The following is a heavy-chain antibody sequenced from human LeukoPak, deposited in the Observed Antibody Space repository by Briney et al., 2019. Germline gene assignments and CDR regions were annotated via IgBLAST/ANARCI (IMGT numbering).Heavy chain of an antibody. Sequence: GGSLRLSCAASGFTFSSSWMHWVCQAPEKGLEWVADIKCDGSEKYYVDSVKGRLTISRDNAKNSLYLQVNSLRAEDMTVYYCVRAVTYYYDSSGFNWFDPWGQGTLVTVSS. V-gene: IGHV3-52*01. J-gene: IGHJ5*02. CDR1: GFTFSSSW. D-gene: IGHD3-22*01. CDR2: IKCDGSEK. CDR3: VRAVTYYYDSSGFNWFDP.